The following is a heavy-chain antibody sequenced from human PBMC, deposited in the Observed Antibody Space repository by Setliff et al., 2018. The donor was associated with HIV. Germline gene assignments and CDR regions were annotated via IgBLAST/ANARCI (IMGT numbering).Heavy chain of an antibody. J-gene: IGHJ4*02. V-gene: IGHV3-33*01. CDR1: GFAFSGYG. Sequence: GGSLRLSCAGSGFAFSGYGMHWVRQAPGKGLEWVGIIWYGGRHADYADSVKGRFTISRDNSKNTLYLQLDSLSADDTAVYYCARDGRNVDRDIDYWGQGTLVTVSS. CDR3: ARDGRNVDRDIDY. CDR2: IWYGGRHA. D-gene: IGHD1-26*01.